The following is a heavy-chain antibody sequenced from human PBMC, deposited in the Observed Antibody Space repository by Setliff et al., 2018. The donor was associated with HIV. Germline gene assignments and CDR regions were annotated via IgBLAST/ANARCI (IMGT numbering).Heavy chain of an antibody. D-gene: IGHD5-12*01. Sequence: SETLSLTCAVYGGSLTGYFWTWIRQSPGKGLEWVGQVNRDGGAHYNPSLRSRVTISVDTSKNQFSMKLYSVTAADTAVYYCATASGYDLFMGAFDIWGQGTMVTVSS. CDR1: GGSLTGYF. V-gene: IGHV4-34*01. CDR2: VNRDGGA. J-gene: IGHJ3*02. CDR3: ATASGYDLFMGAFDI.